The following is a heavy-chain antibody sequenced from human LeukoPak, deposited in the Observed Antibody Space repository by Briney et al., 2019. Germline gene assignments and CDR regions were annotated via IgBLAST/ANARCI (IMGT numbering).Heavy chain of an antibody. CDR3: ARDPTQGYCSGGSCWSHLDV. Sequence: KPSETLSLTCTVSGGSISSYYWSWIRQPPGKGLEWIGRIYTSGSTNYNPSLKSRVTMSVDTSKNQFSLRLSSVTAADTAVYYCARDPTQGYCSGGSCWSHLDVWGKGTTVTVSS. J-gene: IGHJ6*04. D-gene: IGHD2-15*01. V-gene: IGHV4-4*07. CDR2: IYTSGST. CDR1: GGSISSYY.